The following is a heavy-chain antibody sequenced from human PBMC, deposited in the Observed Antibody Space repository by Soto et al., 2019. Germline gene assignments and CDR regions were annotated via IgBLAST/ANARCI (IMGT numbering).Heavy chain of an antibody. J-gene: IGHJ4*02. Sequence: QVQLVQSGAEVKKPGASVKVSCRASGYTFINYYIHWVRQAPGQGLEWLAIINPTSGSTNYAQKFQGRVTLTMDTSTSTVYMELSGLRSDDTAVFYCARDLAAGEHWGQGTLVTVSS. D-gene: IGHD6-13*01. V-gene: IGHV1-46*01. CDR1: GYTFINYY. CDR3: ARDLAAGEH. CDR2: INPTSGST.